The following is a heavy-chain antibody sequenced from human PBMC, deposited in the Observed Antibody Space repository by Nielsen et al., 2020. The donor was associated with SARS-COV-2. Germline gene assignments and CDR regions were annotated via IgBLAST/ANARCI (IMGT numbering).Heavy chain of an antibody. V-gene: IGHV3-30*18. Sequence: GGSLRLSCAASGFTFSSYGMHWVRQAPGKGLEWVAVISYDGSNKYYADSVKGRFTISRDNSKNTLYLQMNSLRAEDTAVYYCANAGYCSGGSCYSDYYYYGMDVWGQGTTVTVSS. CDR2: ISYDGSNK. CDR1: GFTFSSYG. CDR3: ANAGYCSGGSCYSDYYYYGMDV. J-gene: IGHJ6*02. D-gene: IGHD2-15*01.